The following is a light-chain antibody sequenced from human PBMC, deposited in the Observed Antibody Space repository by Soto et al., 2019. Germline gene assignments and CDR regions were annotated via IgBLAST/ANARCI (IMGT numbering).Light chain of an antibody. Sequence: EIVLTQSPGTLSLCPGERATLCCRASQSVSNNYLAWYQQKPGQAPRLLIYGASNRATGIPARFSGSGSGTDFPLTISSLEPEYFAVYYCQQRSNWLTFGGGTKVDIK. CDR1: QSVSNNY. J-gene: IGKJ4*01. V-gene: IGKV3-11*01. CDR2: GAS. CDR3: QQRSNWLT.